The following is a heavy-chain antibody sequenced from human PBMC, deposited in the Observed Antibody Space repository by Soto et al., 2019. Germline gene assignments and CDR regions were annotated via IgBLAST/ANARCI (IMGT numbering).Heavy chain of an antibody. CDR2: IYYTGTT. Sequence: PSETLSLTCTVSNASVSNGNYYWTWIRQPPGKGLEWLGYIYYTGTTYYTPSLQSRLSFSMDASNNRFSLRLSSVTAADTAMYHCARGRFLDYWGQGILVTAPQ. D-gene: IGHD3-3*01. V-gene: IGHV4-30-4*01. CDR1: NASVSNGNYY. J-gene: IGHJ4*02. CDR3: ARGRFLDY.